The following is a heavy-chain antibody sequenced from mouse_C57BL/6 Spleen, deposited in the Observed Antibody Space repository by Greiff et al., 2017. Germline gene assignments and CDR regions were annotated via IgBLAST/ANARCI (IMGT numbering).Heavy chain of an antibody. V-gene: IGHV1-52*01. Sequence: QVQLKQPGAELVRPGSSVKLSCKASGYTFTSYWMHWVKQRPIQGLEWIGNIDPSDSETHYNQKFKDKATLTVDKSSSTAYMQLSSLTSEDSAVYYCAREGGTAQATEADFDYWGQGTTLTVSS. CDR2: IDPSDSET. D-gene: IGHD3-2*02. CDR3: AREGGTAQATEADFDY. J-gene: IGHJ2*01. CDR1: GYTFTSYW.